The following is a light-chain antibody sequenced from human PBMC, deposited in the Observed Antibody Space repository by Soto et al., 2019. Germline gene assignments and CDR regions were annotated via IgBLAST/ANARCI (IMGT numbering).Light chain of an antibody. CDR3: AAWDDRMDGSVL. J-gene: IGLJ2*01. V-gene: IGLV1-44*01. CDR1: SSNIGSNL. Sequence: QSVLTQPPSASGTPGQRVTISCSGSSSNIGSNLVNWYQQLPGRAPKLLIYSNNQRPSGVPDRFSGSKSGTSASLAISGLQSEDEAHYYCAAWDDRMDGSVLFGVGTKLTVL. CDR2: SNN.